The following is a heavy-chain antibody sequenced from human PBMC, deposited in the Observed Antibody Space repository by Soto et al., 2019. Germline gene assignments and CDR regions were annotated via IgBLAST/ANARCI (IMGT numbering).Heavy chain of an antibody. Sequence: PGGPLRLSCAASGFTFSSYSMSWVSQAPGKGLEWVSSISSSSSYIYYADSVKGRFTISRDNAKNSLYLQMNSLRAEDTAVYYCASDPVAVAGKVNQHWGQGTLVTVSS. CDR1: GFTFSSYS. CDR2: ISSSSSYI. D-gene: IGHD6-19*01. CDR3: ASDPVAVAGKVNQH. V-gene: IGHV3-21*01. J-gene: IGHJ1*01.